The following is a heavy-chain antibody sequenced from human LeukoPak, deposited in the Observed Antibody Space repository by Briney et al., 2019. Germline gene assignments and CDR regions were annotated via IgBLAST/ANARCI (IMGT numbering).Heavy chain of an antibody. CDR1: GFSFGDYA. Sequence: GGSLRLSCIGSGFSFGDYAMTWFRQAPGKGLEWVSAISGPGDTTYHADSVKGRFTISRDNSKNTLYLQMNSLRAEDTAVYYCARHRETNYWGQGTLVTVSS. J-gene: IGHJ4*02. V-gene: IGHV3-23*01. CDR3: ARHRETNY. CDR2: ISGPGDTT. D-gene: IGHD1-14*01.